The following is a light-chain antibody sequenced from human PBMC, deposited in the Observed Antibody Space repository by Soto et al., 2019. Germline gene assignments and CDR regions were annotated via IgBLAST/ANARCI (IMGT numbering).Light chain of an antibody. J-gene: IGKJ1*01. CDR1: QNLGTLY. CDR3: QQYAGSPRT. CDR2: SAS. Sequence: EIVLTQSPGTLSLSPGERGTLSCRASQNLGTLYLAWFQQKSGQAPRLLIYSASRRATGIPGRFTGSGSGTDFTLTINRVEPEDFAVYFCQQYAGSPRTFGQGTKV. V-gene: IGKV3-20*01.